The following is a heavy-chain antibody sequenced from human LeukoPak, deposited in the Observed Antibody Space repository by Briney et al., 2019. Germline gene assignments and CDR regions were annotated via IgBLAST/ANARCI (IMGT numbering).Heavy chain of an antibody. CDR3: AREYCSATRCYMADY. J-gene: IGHJ4*02. CDR1: GYTFTSYY. V-gene: IGHV1-46*01. Sequence: ALVKVSCKASGYTFTSYYMHWVRQAPGQGLEWMGIINPSGGSTSYAQKFQGRVTMTTDTSTSTAYMELRSLRSDDTAVYYCAREYCSATRCYMADYWGQGTLVTVSS. CDR2: INPSGGST. D-gene: IGHD2-2*01.